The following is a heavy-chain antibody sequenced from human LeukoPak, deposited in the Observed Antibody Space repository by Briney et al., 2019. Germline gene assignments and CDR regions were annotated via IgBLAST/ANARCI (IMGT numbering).Heavy chain of an antibody. J-gene: IGHJ4*01. CDR1: GFTLNTND. CDR3: VRQGGGDNCR. V-gene: IGHV3-66*02. Sequence: GGSLRLSCAASGFTLNTNDMNWVRQAPGQGLEWVSLMYPWGSAFYTDSVKGRFTVTRDESKNMMFLQMNTLRPDDTAMYYCVRQGGGDNCRWGQGALVTVSS. D-gene: IGHD4-23*01. CDR2: MYPWGSA.